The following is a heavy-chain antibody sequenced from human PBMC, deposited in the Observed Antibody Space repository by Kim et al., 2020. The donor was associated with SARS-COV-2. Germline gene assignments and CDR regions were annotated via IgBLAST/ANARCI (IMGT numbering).Heavy chain of an antibody. V-gene: IGHV3-64D*09. CDR3: VKDPRTSSWYSWFDP. Sequence: GGSLRLSCSASEFNFNSYAMHWIRQAPGKGLEYVSAISNNGVSTYYADSVKGRFTISRDNSRNTLYLQMSSLRAEDTAVYYCVKDPRTSSWYSWFDPWGQGTLVTVSS. D-gene: IGHD6-13*01. CDR2: ISNNGVST. CDR1: EFNFNSYA. J-gene: IGHJ5*02.